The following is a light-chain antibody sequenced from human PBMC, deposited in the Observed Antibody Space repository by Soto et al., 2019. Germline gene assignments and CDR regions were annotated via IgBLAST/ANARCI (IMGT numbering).Light chain of an antibody. CDR2: DAS. J-gene: IGKJ4*01. Sequence: DIQMTQSPSTLSASVGDRVTITCRASQSISSWLAWYQQKLGRAPRLLIYDASSLESGVPSRISGSGYGTEFTLTISSLQADDFASYYCKQYNTYSSLTFGGGTKVDIK. CDR1: QSISSW. V-gene: IGKV1-5*01. CDR3: KQYNTYSSLT.